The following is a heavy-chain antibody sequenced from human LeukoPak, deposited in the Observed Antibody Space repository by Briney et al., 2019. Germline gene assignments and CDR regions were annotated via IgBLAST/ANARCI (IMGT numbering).Heavy chain of an antibody. CDR2: ISGSGGST. D-gene: IGHD3-3*01. V-gene: IGHV3-23*01. J-gene: IGHJ4*02. CDR1: GFTFSSYA. Sequence: GGSLRLSCAASGFTFSSYAMSWVRQAPGKGLEWVSAISGSGGSTYYADSVKGRFTISKDNSKTTLYLQMNSLRAEHTAVYYCAKATYYDFWSGYYYFDYWGQGTLVTVSS. CDR3: AKATYYDFWSGYYYFDY.